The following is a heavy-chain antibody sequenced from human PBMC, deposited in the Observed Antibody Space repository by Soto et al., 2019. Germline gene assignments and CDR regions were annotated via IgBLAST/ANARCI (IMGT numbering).Heavy chain of an antibody. V-gene: IGHV3-21*01. J-gene: IGHJ3*02. CDR3: ARGLGYCNVGSCSGAFDM. CDR1: GLSFSSDS. Sequence: EVQLVESGGSLVKPGGSLRLSCTASGLSFSSDSMNWVRQAPGKGLEWVSSISGSSSYIYYADSVKGRFTISRDNAKNSVYLQMNSLRAEDTAVYYCARGLGYCNVGSCSGAFDMWGQGTMVTVSS. D-gene: IGHD2-15*01. CDR2: ISGSSSYI.